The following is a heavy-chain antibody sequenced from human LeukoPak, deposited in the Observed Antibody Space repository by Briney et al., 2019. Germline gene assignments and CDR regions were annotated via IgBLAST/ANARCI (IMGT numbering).Heavy chain of an antibody. CDR1: GFTFSSYS. Sequence: GGSLRLSCAASGFTFSSYSMGWVRQAPGKGLAWVSYISSSSSMYFADSVKGRFTISRDNAKSLLYLQMNSLRPEDTAVYYCARDWAGSAWLTRALEYWGQGILVTVSS. CDR2: ISSSSSM. CDR3: ARDWAGSAWLTRALEY. D-gene: IGHD6-19*01. J-gene: IGHJ4*02. V-gene: IGHV3-48*04.